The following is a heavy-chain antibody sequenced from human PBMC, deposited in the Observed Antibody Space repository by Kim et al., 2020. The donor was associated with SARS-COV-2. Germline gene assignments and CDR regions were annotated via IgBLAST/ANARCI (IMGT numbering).Heavy chain of an antibody. J-gene: IGHJ6*02. Sequence: SGPTLVNPTQTLTLTCTFSGFSLSTSGVGVGWIRQPPGKALEWLALIYWDDDKRYSPSLKSRLTITKDTSKNQVVLTMTNMDPVDTATYYCAHPDRYCSSTSCFPVGMDVWGQGTTVTVSS. D-gene: IGHD2-2*01. CDR1: GFSLSTSGVG. CDR3: AHPDRYCSSTSCFPVGMDV. V-gene: IGHV2-5*02. CDR2: IYWDDDK.